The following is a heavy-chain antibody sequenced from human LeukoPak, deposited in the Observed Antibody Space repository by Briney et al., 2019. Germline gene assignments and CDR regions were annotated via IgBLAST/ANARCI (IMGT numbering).Heavy chain of an antibody. CDR2: ITSSSSYT. V-gene: IGHV3-21*01. CDR3: ARVRDGLVVVVAASDY. D-gene: IGHD2-15*01. Sequence: RGSLRLSCAASGVTFSSDSTDWVRHTPQERLGCGSAITSSSSYTYYADSVKGRFTISRDNAKNSLYLQMNSLRAEDTAVNYCARVRDGLVVVVAASDYWGQGTLVTVSS. J-gene: IGHJ4*02. CDR1: GVTFSSDS.